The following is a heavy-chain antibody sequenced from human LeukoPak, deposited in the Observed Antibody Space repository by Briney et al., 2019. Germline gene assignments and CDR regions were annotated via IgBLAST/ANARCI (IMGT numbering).Heavy chain of an antibody. D-gene: IGHD3-10*01. CDR2: INHSGST. V-gene: IGHV4-34*01. Sequence: SETLSLTCAVYGGSFSGYYWSWLRQPPGKGLEWIGEINHSGSTNYNPSLKSRATISVDTSKNQFSLKLSSVTAADTAVYYCARFRANYYYYYGMDVWGQGTTVTVSS. J-gene: IGHJ6*02. CDR3: ARFRANYYYYYGMDV. CDR1: GGSFSGYY.